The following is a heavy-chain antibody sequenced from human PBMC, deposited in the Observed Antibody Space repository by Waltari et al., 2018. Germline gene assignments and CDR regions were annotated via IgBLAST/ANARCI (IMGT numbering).Heavy chain of an antibody. CDR2: IYTSGST. CDR3: ATDSVDAFDI. CDR1: GGSISSGSYY. J-gene: IGHJ3*02. V-gene: IGHV4-61*02. D-gene: IGHD2-21*01. Sequence: QVQLQESGPGLVKPSQTLSLTCPVSGGSISSGSYYWSWIRQPAGKGLEWIGRIYTSGSTNYNPSLKSRVTISVDTSKNQFSLKLSSVTAADTAVYYCATDSVDAFDIWGQGTMVTVSS.